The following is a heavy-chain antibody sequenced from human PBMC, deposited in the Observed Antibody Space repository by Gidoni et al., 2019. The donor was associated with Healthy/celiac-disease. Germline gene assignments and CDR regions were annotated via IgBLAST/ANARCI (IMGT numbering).Heavy chain of an antibody. D-gene: IGHD1-26*01. CDR2: IDWDDDK. J-gene: IGHJ4*02. Sequence: QVTLRGSGPALVKPTPPLTLTCTFSGFSLRPSGLCVSWIRQPPGKALEWLALIDWDDDKYYSTSLKTRLTSTKDTTKNQVVLTMTNMDPKDTAKYYVARTHASIVGATALNFDYWGQGTLVNVSS. V-gene: IGHV2-70*01. CDR3: ARTHASIVGATALNFDY. CDR1: GFSLRPSGLC.